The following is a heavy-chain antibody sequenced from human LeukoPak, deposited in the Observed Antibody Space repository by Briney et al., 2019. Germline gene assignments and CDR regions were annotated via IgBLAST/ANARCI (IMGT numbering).Heavy chain of an antibody. CDR1: GFTFSSHW. CDR3: ARTVAGYFDY. CDR2: INSDGRST. D-gene: IGHD6-19*01. Sequence: QPGGSLRLSCAASGFTFSSHWMHWVRQAPGKGLVWVTRINSDGRSTSYADSVKGRFTISRDNAKNTLYLQVNSLRAKDTAVYYCARTVAGYFDYWGQGTLVTVSS. J-gene: IGHJ4*02. V-gene: IGHV3-74*01.